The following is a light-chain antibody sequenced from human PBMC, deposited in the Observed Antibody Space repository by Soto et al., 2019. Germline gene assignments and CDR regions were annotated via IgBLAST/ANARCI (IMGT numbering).Light chain of an antibody. CDR1: QSVRSN. CDR2: GAS. Sequence: EIVMTQSPATLSVSPGDRATLSCRASQSVRSNLAWYLQKPGQAPRLLIYGASTRATGIPARFSGSGSGTEFTLTISSLQSEDFAVYYCQQYNNWPPWTFGQGTMVEVK. V-gene: IGKV3-15*01. J-gene: IGKJ1*01. CDR3: QQYNNWPPWT.